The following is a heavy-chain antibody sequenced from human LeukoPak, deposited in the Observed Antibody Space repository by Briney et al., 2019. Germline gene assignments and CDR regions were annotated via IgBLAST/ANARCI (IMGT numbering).Heavy chain of an antibody. J-gene: IGHJ4*02. CDR2: INHSGST. D-gene: IGHD5-12*01. CDR1: GGSFSGYY. V-gene: IGHV4-34*01. Sequence: KPSETLSLTCAVYGGSFSGYYWSWIRQPPGKGLEWIGEINHSGSTNYNPSLKSRVTISVDTSKNQFSLKLSSVTAADTAVYYCARRYRGSDYWGQGTLVTVSS. CDR3: ARRYRGSDY.